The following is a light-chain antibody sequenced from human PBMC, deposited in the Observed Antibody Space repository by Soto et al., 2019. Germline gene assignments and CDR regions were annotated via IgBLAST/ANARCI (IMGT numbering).Light chain of an antibody. Sequence: DIVMTQFPDSLTVPLGERATINCKSSQSVLYSSNNKSYLAWYQHKPGQPPKVLIYWASTRESGVPDRFSGSGSGTDFTLTISSLLADDVAVYYCQQYYTTPYTFGQGTKLEIK. CDR2: WAS. CDR3: QQYYTTPYT. J-gene: IGKJ2*01. CDR1: QSVLYSSNNKSY. V-gene: IGKV4-1*01.